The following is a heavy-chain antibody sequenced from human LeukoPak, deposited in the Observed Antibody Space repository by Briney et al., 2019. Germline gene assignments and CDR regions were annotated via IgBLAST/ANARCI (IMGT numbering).Heavy chain of an antibody. V-gene: IGHV1-2*02. CDR2: INPNTGVR. CDR3: AREGVGGLPFDF. CDR1: GYSFRGYY. D-gene: IGHD4-23*01. Sequence: ASVKVSCKASGYSFRGYYIHWVRQAPGQGLEWMGWINPNTGVRKSTQKFQGRVTMTGDTSITTAYMELIRLRSDDTAIYYCAREGVGGLPFDFWGQGTLVSV. J-gene: IGHJ4*02.